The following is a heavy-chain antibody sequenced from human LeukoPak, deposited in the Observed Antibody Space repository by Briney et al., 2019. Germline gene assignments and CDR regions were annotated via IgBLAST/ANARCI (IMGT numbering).Heavy chain of an antibody. V-gene: IGHV3-23*01. J-gene: IGHJ3*02. CDR2: ISGGGGST. D-gene: IGHD3-16*01. CDR1: GFTFSSYA. Sequence: GGSLRLSCAASGFTFSSYAMSWVRQAPGKGLEWVSDISGGGGSTYYADSVKGRFTISRDNSKDTLYLQLNSLRAEDTAVYYCARDGGVARDAFDIWGQGTMVTVSS. CDR3: ARDGGVARDAFDI.